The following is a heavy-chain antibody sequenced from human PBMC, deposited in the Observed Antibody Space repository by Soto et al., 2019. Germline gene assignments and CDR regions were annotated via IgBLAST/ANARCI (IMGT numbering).Heavy chain of an antibody. D-gene: IGHD1-26*01. CDR3: ARDARLLDAFYI. Sequence: EVQLVESGGGLVKPGGSLRLSCAASGFTFSSYSMNWVRQAPGKGLEWVSSISSSSSYIYYADSVKGRFTISRDNAKNSLYLQMNSLRAEDTAVYYCARDARLLDAFYIWGQGTMVTVSS. CDR2: ISSSSSYI. V-gene: IGHV3-21*01. CDR1: GFTFSSYS. J-gene: IGHJ3*02.